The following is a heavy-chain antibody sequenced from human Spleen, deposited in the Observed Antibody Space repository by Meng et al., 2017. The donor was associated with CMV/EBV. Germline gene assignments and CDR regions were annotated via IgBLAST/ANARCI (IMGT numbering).Heavy chain of an antibody. Sequence: SETLSLTCTVSGGSISSSSYYWGWIRQPPGKGLEWIGEINHSGSTNYNPSLKSRVTISVDTSKNQFSLKLSSVTAADTAVYYCARGLIVVVPAATRFYYYYGMDVWGQGTTVTVSS. CDR1: GGSISSSSYY. D-gene: IGHD2-2*01. J-gene: IGHJ6*02. CDR3: ARGLIVVVPAATRFYYYYGMDV. CDR2: INHSGST. V-gene: IGHV4-39*07.